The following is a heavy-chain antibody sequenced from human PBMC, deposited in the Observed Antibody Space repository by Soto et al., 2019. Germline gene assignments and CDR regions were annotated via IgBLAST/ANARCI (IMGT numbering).Heavy chain of an antibody. Sequence: SETLSLTCTVSGGSISSGDYYWSWIRQPPGKGLEWIGYIYYSGSTYYNPSLKSRVTISVDTSKNQFSLKLSSVTAADTAVYYCARGRSSTSPYPIGYWGQGTLVTVSS. CDR3: ARGRSSTSPYPIGY. CDR1: GGSISSGDYY. V-gene: IGHV4-30-4*01. CDR2: IYYSGST. J-gene: IGHJ4*02. D-gene: IGHD2-2*01.